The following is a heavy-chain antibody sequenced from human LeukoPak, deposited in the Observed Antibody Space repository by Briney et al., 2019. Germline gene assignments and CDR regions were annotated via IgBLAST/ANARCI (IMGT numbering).Heavy chain of an antibody. D-gene: IGHD7-27*01. J-gene: IGHJ3*02. CDR3: ARVTGDRRGHAFDI. CDR1: GYTFTGYY. CDR2: INPNSGGT. Sequence: ASVKVSCKASGYTFTGYYMHWVRQAPGQGLEWMGWINPNSGGTNYAQKFQGRVTMTRDTSISTAYMELSRLRSDDTAVYYCARVTGDRRGHAFDIWGQGTMVAVSS. V-gene: IGHV1-2*02.